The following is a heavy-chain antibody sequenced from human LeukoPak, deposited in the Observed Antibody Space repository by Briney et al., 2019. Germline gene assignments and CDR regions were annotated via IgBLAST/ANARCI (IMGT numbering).Heavy chain of an antibody. D-gene: IGHD3-9*01. J-gene: IGHJ5*02. Sequence: ASVKVSCKVSGYTLTELSMHWVRRAPGKGLEWMGGFDPEDGETIYAQKFQGRVTMTEDTSTDTAYMELSSLRSEDTAVYYCATTQYYDILTGYPRYWFDPWGQGTLVTVSS. CDR2: FDPEDGET. CDR1: GYTLTELS. CDR3: ATTQYYDILTGYPRYWFDP. V-gene: IGHV1-24*01.